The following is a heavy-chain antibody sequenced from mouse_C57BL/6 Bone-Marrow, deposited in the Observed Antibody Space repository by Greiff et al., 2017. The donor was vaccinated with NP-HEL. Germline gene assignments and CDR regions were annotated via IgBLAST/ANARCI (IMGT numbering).Heavy chain of an antibody. Sequence: EVQGVESGGGLVKPGGSLKLSCAASGFTFSSYAMSWVRQTPEKRLEWVATISDGGSYTYYPDNVEGRFTISRDNAKNNLYLQMSHLKSEDTAMYYCARDPYYAMDYWGQGTSVTVSS. CDR2: ISDGGSYT. J-gene: IGHJ4*01. CDR1: GFTFSSYA. V-gene: IGHV5-4*01. CDR3: ARDPYYAMDY.